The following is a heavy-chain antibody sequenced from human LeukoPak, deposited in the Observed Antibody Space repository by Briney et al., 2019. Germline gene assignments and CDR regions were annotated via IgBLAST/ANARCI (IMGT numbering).Heavy chain of an antibody. D-gene: IGHD3-9*01. CDR2: INSSSSYI. V-gene: IGHV3-21*01. J-gene: IGHJ4*02. Sequence: KPGGSLTLSWAASGFTFSRYSVNWVRQAPGEGLEWVSSINSSSSYIYYADSVKSLFTISRDNTQNSLYLQMNSLRAEDTAVYYCARGGGLYDILTGYPYYFDFWGRGTLVSVS. CDR1: GFTFSRYS. CDR3: ARGGGLYDILTGYPYYFDF.